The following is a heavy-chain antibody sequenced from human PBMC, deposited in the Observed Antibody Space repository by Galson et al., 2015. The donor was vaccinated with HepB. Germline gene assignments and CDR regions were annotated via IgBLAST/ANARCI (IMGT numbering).Heavy chain of an antibody. D-gene: IGHD2-15*01. CDR1: GFTFSSYT. CDR3: ARDYSPLFPSARTFGVAV. J-gene: IGHJ6*04. V-gene: IGHV3-21*01. Sequence: SLRLSCAASGFTFSSYTMNWVRQAPGKGLEWVSSISSGNQYIYHSDSVRGRFTISRDNAKNSPYLQMDSLGTEDTAIYYCARDYSPLFPSARTFGVAVWGKGATVTVSS. CDR2: ISSGNQYI.